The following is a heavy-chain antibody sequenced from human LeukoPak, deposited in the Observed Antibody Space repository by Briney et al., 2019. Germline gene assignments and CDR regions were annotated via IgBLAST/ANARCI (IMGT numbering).Heavy chain of an antibody. D-gene: IGHD2-15*01. V-gene: IGHV4-31*03. CDR2: IFYTGST. J-gene: IGHJ6*02. CDR1: GASIRIATYY. Sequence: PSQTLSLTCTLAGASIRIATYYWARLRQRPGKGLEWFGYIFYTGSTNYNPSLMSRVTISGDTSKNLFSLKLSSVSAADTAIYYCARVRENCSGGSCYYGMDVWGQGTTVTVSS. CDR3: ARVRENCSGGSCYYGMDV.